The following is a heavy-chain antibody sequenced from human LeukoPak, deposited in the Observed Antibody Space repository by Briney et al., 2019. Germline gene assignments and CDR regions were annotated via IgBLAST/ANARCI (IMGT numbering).Heavy chain of an antibody. D-gene: IGHD1-26*01. Sequence: GASVKVSCKASGYIFTSYYMHWVRQAPGQGLEWMGIINPSDGSITYAQKFQGRVTMTRNTSISTAYMELSSLRSEDTAVYYCARGSSFSGSYEDYWGQGTLVTVSS. CDR3: ARGSSFSGSYEDY. CDR1: GYIFTSYY. J-gene: IGHJ4*02. CDR2: INPSDGSI. V-gene: IGHV1-46*01.